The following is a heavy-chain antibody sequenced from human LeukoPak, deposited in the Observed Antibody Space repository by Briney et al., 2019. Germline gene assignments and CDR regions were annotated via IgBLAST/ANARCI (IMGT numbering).Heavy chain of an antibody. V-gene: IGHV1-69*05. CDR3: ASRGYSYGSPGYFDY. J-gene: IGHJ4*02. CDR2: IISIFGTA. CDR1: GGTFSSYA. D-gene: IGHD5-18*01. Sequence: SVKVSCKAPGGTFSSYAISWVGQAPGQGGEGMGRIISIFGTANYAQKFPGRVTITTDESTSTAYIELSSLRSEDTAVYYCASRGYSYGSPGYFDYWGQGTLVTVSS.